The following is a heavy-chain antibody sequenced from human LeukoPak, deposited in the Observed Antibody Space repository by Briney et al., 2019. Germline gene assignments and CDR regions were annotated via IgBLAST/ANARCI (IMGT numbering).Heavy chain of an antibody. CDR1: GFIFSSHA. CDR2: ISGSGGST. CDR3: AKQGGGSGSTNYFDY. Sequence: GGSLRLSCAASGFIFSSHAMSWVRQAPGKGLEWVSAISGSGGSTYYADSVKGRFTISRDNSKNTPYLQMNSLRAEDTAVYYCAKQGGGSGSTNYFDYWGQGTLVTVSS. D-gene: IGHD3-10*01. V-gene: IGHV3-23*01. J-gene: IGHJ4*02.